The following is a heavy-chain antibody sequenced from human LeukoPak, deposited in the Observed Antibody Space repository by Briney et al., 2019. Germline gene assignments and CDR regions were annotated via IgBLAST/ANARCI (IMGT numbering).Heavy chain of an antibody. D-gene: IGHD3-3*01. CDR2: IYYSGST. Sequence: PSETLSLTCTVSGGSISSYYWSWIRQPPGKGLEWIGNIYYSGSTNYNPSLKSRVTISVDTSKNQFSLKLSSVTAADTAVYYCARDARPEYYDFWSGLDYWAREPWSPSPQ. J-gene: IGHJ4*02. CDR3: ARDARPEYYDFWSGLDY. CDR1: GGSISSYY. V-gene: IGHV4-59*01.